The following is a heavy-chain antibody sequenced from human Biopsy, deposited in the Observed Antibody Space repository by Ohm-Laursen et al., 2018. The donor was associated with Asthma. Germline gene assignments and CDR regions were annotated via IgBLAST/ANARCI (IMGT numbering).Heavy chain of an antibody. D-gene: IGHD1-26*01. CDR1: GFTFRSYG. V-gene: IGHV3-30*03. CDR2: ISYDGSNK. Sequence: SLRLSCSASGFTFRSYGMHWVRQAPGKGLEWVAVISYDGSNKYYADSVKGRFTISRDNSKNTLYLQMNSLRSDDTAVYYCARDGPVGAPSDYWGQGTLVTVSS. CDR3: ARDGPVGAPSDY. J-gene: IGHJ4*02.